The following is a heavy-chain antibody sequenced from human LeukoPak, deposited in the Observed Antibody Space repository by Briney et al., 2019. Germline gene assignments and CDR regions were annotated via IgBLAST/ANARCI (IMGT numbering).Heavy chain of an antibody. CDR1: GGSISGYY. CDR2: MYYTGSR. Sequence: PSETLSLTCTVSGGSISGYYWSWIRQSPGKGLEWIGYMYYTGSRNYNPSLESRVTISIDTSKNQFSLKLSSVTAADTAVYYCAGVVLSGYDYYYYYMDVWGKGTTVTVSS. D-gene: IGHD5-12*01. J-gene: IGHJ6*03. CDR3: AGVVLSGYDYYYYYMDV. V-gene: IGHV4-59*12.